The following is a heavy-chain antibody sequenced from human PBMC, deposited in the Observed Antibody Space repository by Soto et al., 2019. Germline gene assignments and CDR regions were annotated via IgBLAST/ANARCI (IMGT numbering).Heavy chain of an antibody. CDR1: GGTFSSYT. J-gene: IGHJ3*02. D-gene: IGHD3-9*01. CDR2: IIPILGIA. V-gene: IGHV1-69*04. Sequence: ASVKVSCKASGGTFSSYTISWVRQAPGQGLEWMGRIIPILGIANYAQKFQGRVTITADKSTSTAYMELSSLRSEDTAVYYCARDLTLSYAFDIWGQGTMVTVSS. CDR3: ARDLTLSYAFDI.